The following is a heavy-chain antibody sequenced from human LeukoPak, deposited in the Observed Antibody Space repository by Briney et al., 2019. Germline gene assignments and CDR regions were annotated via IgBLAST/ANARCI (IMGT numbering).Heavy chain of an antibody. Sequence: SEALSLTCTVSGGSISGYYWSWIRQPPGKGLEWIGEINHSGSTNYNPSLKSRVTISVDTSKNQFSLKLSSVTAADTAVYYCARDDEYSSSWGQGTLVTVSS. V-gene: IGHV4-34*01. CDR1: GGSISGYY. CDR3: ARDDEYSSS. CDR2: INHSGST. D-gene: IGHD6-6*01. J-gene: IGHJ5*02.